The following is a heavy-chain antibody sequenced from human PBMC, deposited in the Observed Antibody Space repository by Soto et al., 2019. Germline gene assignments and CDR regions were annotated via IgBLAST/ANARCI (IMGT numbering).Heavy chain of an antibody. D-gene: IGHD6-6*01. CDR3: ATPLGSSLQNDYYGMDV. V-gene: IGHV1-24*01. CDR2: FDPEDAET. Sequence: GASVKVSCKVSGYTLTEFSMHWVRQAPGKGLEWMGGFDPEDAETIYAQKFQGRVTMTEDTSTDTAYMELSSLRSEDTAVYYCATPLGSSLQNDYYGMDVWGQGNTVTVSS. J-gene: IGHJ6*02. CDR1: GYTLTEFS.